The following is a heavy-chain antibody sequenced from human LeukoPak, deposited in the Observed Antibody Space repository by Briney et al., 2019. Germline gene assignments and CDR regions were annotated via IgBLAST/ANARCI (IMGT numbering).Heavy chain of an antibody. CDR2: IIPIFGTA. Sequence: SVKVSCKGSGGAFSSYAISWVRQAPGQGLEWMGGIIPIFGTANYAQKFQGRVTITTDESTSTAYMELSSLRSEDTAVYYCASGPEDCSSTSCYIYFQHWGQGTLVTVSS. CDR3: ASGPEDCSSTSCYIYFQH. D-gene: IGHD2-2*02. CDR1: GGAFSSYA. V-gene: IGHV1-69*05. J-gene: IGHJ1*01.